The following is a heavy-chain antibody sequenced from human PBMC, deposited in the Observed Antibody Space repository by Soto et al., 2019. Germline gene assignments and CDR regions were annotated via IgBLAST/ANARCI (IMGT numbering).Heavy chain of an antibody. V-gene: IGHV1-3*01. Sequence: QVQLVQSGAEVKKPGAAVKVSCKASGDTFTNYAMHWVRQAPGQRLEWMGWINAGNGNTKYSQKFQARVTITRDTPASTAYMELRSLRSEDTAVYYCARDPSRRGNYRPFDYWGQGTLVTVSS. D-gene: IGHD3-16*02. J-gene: IGHJ4*02. CDR3: ARDPSRRGNYRPFDY. CDR1: GDTFTNYA. CDR2: INAGNGNT.